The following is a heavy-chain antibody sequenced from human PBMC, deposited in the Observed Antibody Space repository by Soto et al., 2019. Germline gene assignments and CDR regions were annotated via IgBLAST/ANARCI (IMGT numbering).Heavy chain of an antibody. D-gene: IGHD3-16*01. Sequence: GAAVKVSCKVSGYTLTELSMHWVRQAPGKGLEWMGGFDPEDGETIYAQKFQGRVTMTEDRSTDTAYMELSSLRSEDTAVYYCATGVGAVHPAFDIWGQGTMVTVSS. CDR3: ATGVGAVHPAFDI. CDR1: GYTLTELS. J-gene: IGHJ3*02. V-gene: IGHV1-24*01. CDR2: FDPEDGET.